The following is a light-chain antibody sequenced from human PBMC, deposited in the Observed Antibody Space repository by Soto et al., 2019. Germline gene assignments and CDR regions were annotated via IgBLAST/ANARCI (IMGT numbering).Light chain of an antibody. V-gene: IGKV3-11*01. J-gene: IGKJ5*01. Sequence: VLTQSPGTLSLSPGEGATLSCRASQSITNYLAWYQQKPGQSPRLLIYDTYNRATGIPVRFSGSGSGTDFTLTISSLEPEDFAVYYCQQRSNWPPTFGQGTRLEIK. CDR2: DTY. CDR3: QQRSNWPPT. CDR1: QSITNY.